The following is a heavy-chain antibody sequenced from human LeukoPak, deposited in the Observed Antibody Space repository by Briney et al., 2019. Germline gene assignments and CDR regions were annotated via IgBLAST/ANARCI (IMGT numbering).Heavy chain of an antibody. D-gene: IGHD1-26*01. Sequence: GGSLRLSCTASGFTFGDYAMSWVRQAPGKGLEWVGFIRSKAYGGTTEYAASVKGRFTISRDDSKSIAYLQMNSLKTEDTAVYYCTRERGNSGSYFDYCGQGTLVTVSS. J-gene: IGHJ4*02. CDR2: IRSKAYGGTT. V-gene: IGHV3-49*04. CDR1: GFTFGDYA. CDR3: TRERGNSGSYFDY.